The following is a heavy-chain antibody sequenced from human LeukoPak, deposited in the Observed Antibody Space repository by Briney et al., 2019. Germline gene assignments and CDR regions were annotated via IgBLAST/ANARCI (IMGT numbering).Heavy chain of an antibody. CDR3: ATYYGGAGGRGH. CDR1: GGSISSSNYH. CDR2: NGNT. J-gene: IGHJ4*02. D-gene: IGHD2-21*01. V-gene: IGHV4-61*01. Sequence: PSETLSLTCTVSGGSISSSNYHWSWIRQAPGKGLEWIGHNGNTNYNPSLKSRVTISVDTSKNQFSLNLNTVTAADTAVYYCATYYGGAGGRGHWGPGTLVTVSS.